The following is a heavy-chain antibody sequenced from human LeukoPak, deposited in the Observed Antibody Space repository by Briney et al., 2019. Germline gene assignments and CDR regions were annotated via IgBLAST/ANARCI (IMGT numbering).Heavy chain of an antibody. J-gene: IGHJ3*02. CDR1: GFTFDDYA. CDR2: ISWNSGSI. V-gene: IGHV3-9*01. D-gene: IGHD3-9*01. Sequence: GRPLRLSCAASGFTFDDYAMHWVRQAPGKGLEWVSGISWNSGSIGYADSVKGRFTISRDNAKNSLYLQMNSLRAEDTALYYCAKADQNYDILTGYYENAFDIWGQGTMVTVSS. CDR3: AKADQNYDILTGYYENAFDI.